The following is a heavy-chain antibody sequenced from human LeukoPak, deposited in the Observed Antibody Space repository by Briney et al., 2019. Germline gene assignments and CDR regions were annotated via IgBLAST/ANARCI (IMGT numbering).Heavy chain of an antibody. J-gene: IGHJ4*02. CDR3: ARDLGYCSGGRCYTVLDY. CDR1: GFTFSSYA. CDR2: ISGSGGST. Sequence: PGGSLRLSCAASGFTFSSYAMSWVRQAPGKGLEWVSAISGSGGSTYYADSVKGRLTISRDNAKKSLYLQMNSLRAEDTAVYYCARDLGYCSGGRCYTVLDYWGQGTLVTVSS. D-gene: IGHD2-15*01. V-gene: IGHV3-23*01.